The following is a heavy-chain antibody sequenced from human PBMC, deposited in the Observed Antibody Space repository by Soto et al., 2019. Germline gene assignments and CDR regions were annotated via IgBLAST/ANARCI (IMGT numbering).Heavy chain of an antibody. V-gene: IGHV1-46*01. CDR1: GDPFTSYY. CDR3: AKGVYDCSSTSCYTAYYGMDV. Sequence: ASVKVSCKAPGDPFTSYYMHWVRQAPGHGLEWMGVINPNGGSTRFAQKFQGRVTMTSDTSTSTVHMELRGLTSEDTAVYYCAKGVYDCSSTSCYTAYYGMDVRGQGTTVTVSS. J-gene: IGHJ6*02. D-gene: IGHD2-2*02. CDR2: INPNGGST.